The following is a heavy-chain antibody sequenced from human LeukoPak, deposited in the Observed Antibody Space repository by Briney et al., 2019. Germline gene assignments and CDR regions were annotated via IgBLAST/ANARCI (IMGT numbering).Heavy chain of an antibody. CDR3: ARDTLAGGAFDY. J-gene: IGHJ4*02. CDR2: ISGSGGST. V-gene: IGHV3-23*01. CDR1: GFTFSSYW. Sequence: AGGSLRLSCAASGFTFSSYWMSWVRQAPGKGLEWVLAISGSGGSTYYADSVVGRFTISRDNSKNTLYLQMNSLRAEDTAVYYCARDTLAGGAFDYWGQGTLVTVSS.